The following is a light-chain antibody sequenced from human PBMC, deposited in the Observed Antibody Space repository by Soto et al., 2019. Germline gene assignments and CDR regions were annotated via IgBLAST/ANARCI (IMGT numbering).Light chain of an antibody. Sequence: QSVLTQPASVSGSPGQSITIPCTGTGSDVGSYNLVSWYQQHPGKAPKLIMYEDSNRPSGVSNRFSGSNSANTASLTISGLQTEDEADYYCSSYAGPSTYVFGSGTKVTVL. J-gene: IGLJ1*01. CDR1: GSDVGSYNL. V-gene: IGLV2-23*01. CDR2: EDS. CDR3: SSYAGPSTYV.